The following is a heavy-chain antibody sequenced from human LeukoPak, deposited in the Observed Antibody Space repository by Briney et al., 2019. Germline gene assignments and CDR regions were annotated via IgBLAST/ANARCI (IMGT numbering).Heavy chain of an antibody. V-gene: IGHV4-30-4*08. CDR3: ARFLRVLYSSRARPYYFDY. Sequence: SQTLSLTCTVSGGSISSGDYYWSWIRQPPGKGLEWIGEINHSGSTNYNPSLKSRVTISVDTSKNEFSLKLSSVTAADTAVYYCARFLRVLYSSRARPYYFDYWGQGTLVTVSS. J-gene: IGHJ4*02. CDR1: GGSISSGDYY. CDR2: INHSGST. D-gene: IGHD6-13*01.